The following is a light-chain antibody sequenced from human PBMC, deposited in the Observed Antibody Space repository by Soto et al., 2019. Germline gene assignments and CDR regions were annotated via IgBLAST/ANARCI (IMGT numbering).Light chain of an antibody. CDR2: WAS. CDR3: QQYSTDPRT. J-gene: IGKJ1*01. V-gene: IGKV4-1*01. CDR1: QSILHSFNNKNC. Sequence: DIVLTQSPDALAVSLGETATINCKSSQSILHSFNNKNCVVWYQQKPGQPPKVLIYWASTRESGVPDRFSGSGSGTDFTLTISSLQAEDVAVYYCQQYSTDPRTFGQGTKVEIK.